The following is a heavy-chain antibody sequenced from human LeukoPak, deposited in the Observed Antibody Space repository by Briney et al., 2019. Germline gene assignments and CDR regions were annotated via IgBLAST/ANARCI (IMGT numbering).Heavy chain of an antibody. CDR3: ARLVVPAAILNNYYMDV. D-gene: IGHD2-2*02. CDR1: GGSISSYY. V-gene: IGHV4-59*01. J-gene: IGHJ6*03. Sequence: PSQTLSLTCTVSGGSISSYYWSWIRQPPGKGLEWIGYIYYSGSTNYNPSLKSRVTISVDTSKNQFSLKLSSVTAADTAVYYCARLVVPAAILNNYYMDVWGKGTTVTVSS. CDR2: IYYSGST.